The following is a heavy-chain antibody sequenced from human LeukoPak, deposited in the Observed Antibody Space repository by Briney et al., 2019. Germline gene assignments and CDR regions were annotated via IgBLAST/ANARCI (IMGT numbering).Heavy chain of an antibody. CDR2: FYYTGST. Sequence: KTSETLSLTCTVSGDSIRSFFWSWIRQPPGKGLEWIGFFYYTGSTNYNRSLKSRVAISVDTSTNQLFLNLSSVTAADTAVYYCARLPSAGHGYFEDWGQGALVTVSP. J-gene: IGHJ4*02. D-gene: IGHD4-17*01. V-gene: IGHV4-59*01. CDR3: ARLPSAGHGYFED. CDR1: GDSIRSFF.